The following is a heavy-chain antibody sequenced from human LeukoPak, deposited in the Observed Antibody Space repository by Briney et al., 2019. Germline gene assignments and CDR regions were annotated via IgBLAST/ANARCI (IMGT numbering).Heavy chain of an antibody. D-gene: IGHD5-24*01. V-gene: IGHV4-59*01. J-gene: IGHJ4*02. Sequence: TSETLSLTCTVAGGSISSYYWSWIRQPPGKGLDWIGYIYYSGSTNYNPSLQSRVTISVDTSKNQFSLKLSSVTAADTAVYYCARFPQGGYNYFDYWGQGTLVTVSS. CDR2: IYYSGST. CDR1: GGSISSYY. CDR3: ARFPQGGYNYFDY.